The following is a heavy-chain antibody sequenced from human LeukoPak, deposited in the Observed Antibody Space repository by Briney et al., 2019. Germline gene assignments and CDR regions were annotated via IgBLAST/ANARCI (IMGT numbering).Heavy chain of an antibody. J-gene: IGHJ6*03. D-gene: IGHD1-1*01. CDR1: GGSFSGYY. CDR3: ARGPTDDNYYYYYMDV. Sequence: SETLSLTCAVYGGSFSGYYWSWIRQPPGEGLEWIGEINHSGSTNYNPSLKSRVTISVDTSKNQFSLKLSSVTAADTAVYYCARGPTDDNYYYYYMDVWGKGTTVTVSS. CDR2: INHSGST. V-gene: IGHV4-34*01.